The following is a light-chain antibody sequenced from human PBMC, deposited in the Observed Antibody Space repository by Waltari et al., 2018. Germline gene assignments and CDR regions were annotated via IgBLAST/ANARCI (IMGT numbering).Light chain of an antibody. CDR3: QAWDSSTDVV. V-gene: IGLV3-1*01. J-gene: IGLJ2*01. CDR1: KLGDKY. Sequence: LPQPPSVSVSPGQTATITCSGDKLGDKYACWYPQKPGQSPVLVISQDSKRPSGIPERFSGSNSGNTATLTISGTQAMDEADYYCQAWDSSTDVVFGGGTKLTVL. CDR2: QDS.